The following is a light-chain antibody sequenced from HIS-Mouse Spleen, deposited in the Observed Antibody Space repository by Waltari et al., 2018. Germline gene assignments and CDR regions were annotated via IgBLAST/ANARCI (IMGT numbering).Light chain of an antibody. CDR2: QDS. V-gene: IGLV3-1*01. CDR1: KLGAKY. J-gene: IGLJ2*01. Sequence: SYELTQPPSVSVSPGQTASITCSGDKLGAKYACWYQQKPGQSPVLVIYQDSKRPSGSPERFSGSNSGNTGTLTISGTQAMDEADYYCQAWDSSYSVFGGGTKLTVL. CDR3: QAWDSSYSV.